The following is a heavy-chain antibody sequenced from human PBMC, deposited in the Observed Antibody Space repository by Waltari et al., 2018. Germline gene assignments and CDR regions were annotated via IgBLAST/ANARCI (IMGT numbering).Heavy chain of an antibody. CDR2: IIPIFGTA. J-gene: IGHJ4*02. CDR1: GGTFSSYA. Sequence: QVQLVQSGAEVKKPGSSVKVSCKASGGTFSSYAISWVRQAPGQGLEWMGGIIPIFGTANYAQKFQGRVTITADESTSTAYMELSSLRSEDTAVYYCARALTPYYGGNSEGYYFDYWGQGTLVTVSS. V-gene: IGHV1-69*13. D-gene: IGHD3-10*01. CDR3: ARALTPYYGGNSEGYYFDY.